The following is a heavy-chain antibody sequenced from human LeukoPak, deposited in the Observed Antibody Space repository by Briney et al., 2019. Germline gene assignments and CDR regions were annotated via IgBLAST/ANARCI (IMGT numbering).Heavy chain of an antibody. Sequence: GASVKVSCKASGGTFSSYAISWVRQAPGQGLEWMGGIIPIFGTANYAQKFQGRVTITADESTSTAYMELSSLRSEDTAVYYCARDGYCSSTSCRYYYYMDVWGKGTTVTISS. CDR3: ARDGYCSSTSCRYYYYMDV. V-gene: IGHV1-69*13. D-gene: IGHD2-2*03. CDR1: GGTFSSYA. CDR2: IIPIFGTA. J-gene: IGHJ6*03.